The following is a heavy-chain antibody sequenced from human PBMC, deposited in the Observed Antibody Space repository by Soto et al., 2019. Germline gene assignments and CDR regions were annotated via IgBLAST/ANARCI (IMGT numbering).Heavy chain of an antibody. D-gene: IGHD6-13*01. Sequence: GGSLRLSCAASGFTFSSYAMSWVRQAPGKGLEWVSAISGSGGSTYYADSVKGRFTISRDNSKNTLYLQMNSLRAEDTAVYYCAKDLKGSHSSSWSEHYYYYYGMDVWGQGTTVTISS. J-gene: IGHJ6*02. CDR3: AKDLKGSHSSSWSEHYYYYYGMDV. CDR1: GFTFSSYA. CDR2: ISGSGGST. V-gene: IGHV3-23*01.